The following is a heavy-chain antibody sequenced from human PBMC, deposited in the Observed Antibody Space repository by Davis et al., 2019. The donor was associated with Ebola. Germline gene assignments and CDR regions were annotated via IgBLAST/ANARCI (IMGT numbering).Heavy chain of an antibody. CDR1: GFTLGTYA. V-gene: IGHV3-23*01. D-gene: IGHD6-13*01. Sequence: GGSLRLSCAASGFTLGTYAMGWVRQAPGRGLEWVSVISGSDGSTYYAESVKGRFTISRDISKNTLYLQMNSPRAEDTAVYYCAKYASRWYWDYFDYWGQGTLVTVSS. J-gene: IGHJ4*02. CDR2: ISGSDGST. CDR3: AKYASRWYWDYFDY.